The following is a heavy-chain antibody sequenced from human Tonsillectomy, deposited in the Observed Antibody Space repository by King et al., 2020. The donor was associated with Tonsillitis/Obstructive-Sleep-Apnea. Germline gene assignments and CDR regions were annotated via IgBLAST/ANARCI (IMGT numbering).Heavy chain of an antibody. V-gene: IGHV4-39*01. CDR2: IYYSGST. CDR3: ASDAVFVYCSSTSCYPGWFDP. CDR1: GGSISSSSYY. Sequence: MQLQESGPGLVKPSETLSLTCTVSGGSISSSSYYWGWIRQPPGKGLEWIGSIYYSGSTYYNPSLKSRVTISVDTSKNQFSLKLSSVTAADTAVYYCASDAVFVYCSSTSCYPGWFDPWGQGTLVTVSS. J-gene: IGHJ5*02. D-gene: IGHD2-2*01.